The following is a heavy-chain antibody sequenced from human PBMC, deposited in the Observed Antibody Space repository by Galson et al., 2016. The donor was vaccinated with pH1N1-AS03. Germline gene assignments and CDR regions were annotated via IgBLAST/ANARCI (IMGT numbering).Heavy chain of an antibody. D-gene: IGHD3-10*02. Sequence: SLRLSCAASGFTFSDYDMSWIRQAPGKGLEWVSSISSSSSPIYYADSVKGRFTTSRDNAMNSVYLQMNSLRAEDTAVYYCARVSGGSRLLIFDFWGQGTLVTVSS. V-gene: IGHV3-11*04. J-gene: IGHJ4*02. CDR1: GFTFSDYD. CDR2: ISSSSSPI. CDR3: ARVSGGSRLLIFDF.